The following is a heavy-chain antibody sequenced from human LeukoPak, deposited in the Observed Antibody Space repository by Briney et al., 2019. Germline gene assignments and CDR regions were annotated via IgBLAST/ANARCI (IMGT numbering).Heavy chain of an antibody. CDR2: ISSSSSYI. V-gene: IGHV3-21*01. D-gene: IGHD3-10*01. J-gene: IGHJ4*02. CDR1: GFTFSSYS. Sequence: GGSLRLSCAASGFTFSSYSMNWVRQAPGKGLEWVSSISSSSSYIYYADSVKGRFTISRDNAKNSLYLQMNSLRAEDTAVYYCARDDGFGDSVSFDYWGQGTLVTVSS. CDR3: ARDDGFGDSVSFDY.